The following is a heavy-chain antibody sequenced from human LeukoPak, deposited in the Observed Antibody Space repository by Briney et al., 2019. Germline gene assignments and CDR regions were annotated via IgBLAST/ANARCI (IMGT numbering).Heavy chain of an antibody. CDR3: ARGTALSGTSDYLDS. D-gene: IGHD6-19*01. J-gene: IGHJ4*02. CDR2: MNPNSLNT. V-gene: IGHV1-8*03. CDR1: GYTFTGNY. Sequence: ASVRVSCKASGYTFTGNYLHWVRQAPGQGLEWMGWMNPNSLNTGYAQRFQGRITLTRNTSIGTAYMELRSLRSEDTAVYYCARGTALSGTSDYLDSWGQGTLVTVSS.